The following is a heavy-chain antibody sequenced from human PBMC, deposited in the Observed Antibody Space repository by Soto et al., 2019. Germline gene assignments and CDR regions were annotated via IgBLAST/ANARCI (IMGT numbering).Heavy chain of an antibody. D-gene: IGHD2-2*01. CDR1: GGSISSYY. CDR3: ARQSVVTSSTLNYYYYYMDV. Sequence: QVQLQESGPGLVKPSETLSLTCTVSGGSISSYYWSWIRQPPGKGLEWIGYIYYSGSTNYNPSLKSRVTISVDTSKNQFSLKLSSVTAADTAVYYCARQSVVTSSTLNYYYYYMDVWGKGTTVTVSS. V-gene: IGHV4-59*08. CDR2: IYYSGST. J-gene: IGHJ6*03.